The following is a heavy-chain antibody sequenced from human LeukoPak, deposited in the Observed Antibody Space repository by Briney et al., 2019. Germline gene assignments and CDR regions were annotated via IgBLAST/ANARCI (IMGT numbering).Heavy chain of an antibody. D-gene: IGHD1-14*01. V-gene: IGHV4-39*01. CDR1: GGSFSSSDYY. CDR3: ARHEWGITNAFDI. J-gene: IGHJ3*02. CDR2: IYYSGTT. Sequence: SETLSLTCTVSGGSFSSSDYYWGWIRQPPGKGLEWIGRIYYSGTTYYNPSLKSRVTISVDTPKKQFSLKLRSVTAADTAVYYCARHEWGITNAFDIWGQGTMVTVSS.